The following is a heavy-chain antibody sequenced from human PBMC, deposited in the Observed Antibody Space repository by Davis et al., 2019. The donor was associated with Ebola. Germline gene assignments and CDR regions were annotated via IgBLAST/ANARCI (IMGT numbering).Heavy chain of an antibody. D-gene: IGHD5-24*01. V-gene: IGHV3-23*01. Sequence: GESLKISCAASGFTFSSYAMSWVRQAPGKGLEWVSAISGSGGSTYYADSVKGRFTISRDNSKNTLYLQMNSLRAEDTAVYYCAKDEGDGYPRRFDYWGQGTLVTVSS. CDR1: GFTFSSYA. CDR3: AKDEGDGYPRRFDY. CDR2: ISGSGGST. J-gene: IGHJ4*02.